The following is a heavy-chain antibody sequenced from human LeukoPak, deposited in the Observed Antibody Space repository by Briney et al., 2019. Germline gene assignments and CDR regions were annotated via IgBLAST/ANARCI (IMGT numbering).Heavy chain of an antibody. Sequence: ASVNLSFKSSGYTVTNYYMHWVRQAPAQGLELMGWINPYSGDTNSAQKFQGRVTMTRDTSITKAYMELSRVNSDDTAVYYCARASFETILRNDDYWGQGTLVTVSS. V-gene: IGHV1-2*02. J-gene: IGHJ4*02. CDR1: GYTVTNYY. CDR2: INPYSGDT. CDR3: ARASFETILRNDDY. D-gene: IGHD1-1*01.